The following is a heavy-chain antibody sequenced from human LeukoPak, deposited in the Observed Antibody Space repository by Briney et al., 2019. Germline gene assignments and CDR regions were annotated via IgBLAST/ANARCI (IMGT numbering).Heavy chain of an antibody. D-gene: IGHD2-2*03. V-gene: IGHV5-51*01. Sequence: KPGESLKISRKGSGYSFPTYWITWVRQMPGKGLEWMGIIYPDESNIRYSPSFQGQVTISADKSISTAYLQWSSLKASDTAMYYCARPPSRGYSSSFEYWGQGTLVTVSS. CDR3: ARPPSRGYSSSFEY. CDR2: IYPDESNI. J-gene: IGHJ4*02. CDR1: GYSFPTYW.